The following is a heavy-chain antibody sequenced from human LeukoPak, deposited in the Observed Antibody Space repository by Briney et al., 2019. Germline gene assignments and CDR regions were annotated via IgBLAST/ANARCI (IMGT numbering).Heavy chain of an antibody. D-gene: IGHD2-15*01. CDR2: IIPILGIA. CDR3: ARGSAGYCSGGSCRNWFDP. V-gene: IGHV1-69*04. Sequence: VASVKVSCKASGGTFSSYAISWVRQAPGQELEWMGRIIPILGIANYAQKFQGRVTITADKSTSTAYMELSSLRSEDTAVYYCARGSAGYCSGGSCRNWFDPWGQGTLVTVSS. CDR1: GGTFSSYA. J-gene: IGHJ5*02.